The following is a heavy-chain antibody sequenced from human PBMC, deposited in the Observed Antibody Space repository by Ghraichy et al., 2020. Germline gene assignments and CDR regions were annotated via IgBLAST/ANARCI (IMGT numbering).Heavy chain of an antibody. Sequence: WISPYNGNTTYPQKFQGRVTMTTDTSTSTVYMELRSLRSDDTAVYYCARGHAVNWNYADAFDIWCQGTMVAVSS. V-gene: IGHV1-18*01. CDR2: ISPYNGNT. D-gene: IGHD1-7*01. J-gene: IGHJ3*02. CDR3: ARGHAVNWNYADAFDI.